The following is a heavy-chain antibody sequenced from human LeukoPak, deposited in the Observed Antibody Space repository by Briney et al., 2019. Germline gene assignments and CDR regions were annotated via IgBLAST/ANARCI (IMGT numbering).Heavy chain of an antibody. CDR1: GFTFSSYS. CDR3: ARDRGGSYSAIDY. J-gene: IGHJ4*02. V-gene: IGHV3-48*04. D-gene: IGHD1-26*01. Sequence: HPGGSLRLSCAASGFTFSSYSMSWVRQAPGKGLEWVSFISSSSSTIYYADSVKGRFTISRDNAKNSLYLQMNSLRAEDTAVYYCARDRGGSYSAIDYWGQGTLVTVSS. CDR2: ISSSSSTI.